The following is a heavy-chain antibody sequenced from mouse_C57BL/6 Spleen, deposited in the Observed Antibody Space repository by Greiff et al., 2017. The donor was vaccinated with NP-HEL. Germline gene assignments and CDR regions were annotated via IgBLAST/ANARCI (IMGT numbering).Heavy chain of an antibody. V-gene: IGHV1-50*01. CDR2: IDPSDSYT. J-gene: IGHJ4*01. Sequence: QVQLQQPGAELVKPGASVKLSCKASGYTFTSYWMQWVKQRPGQGLEWIGEIDPSDSYTNYNQKFKGKATLTVDTSSSTAYMQLSSLTSEDSAVYYCARLSGTGPGYWGQGTSVTVSS. CDR3: ARLSGTGPGY. D-gene: IGHD4-1*01. CDR1: GYTFTSYW.